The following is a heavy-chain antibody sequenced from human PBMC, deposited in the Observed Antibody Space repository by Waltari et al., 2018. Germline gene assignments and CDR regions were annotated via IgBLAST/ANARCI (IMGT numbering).Heavy chain of an antibody. V-gene: IGHV1-2*02. CDR2: INPNSGGT. CDR3: ASLRLYYYDSSGYSDY. D-gene: IGHD3-22*01. J-gene: IGHJ4*02. Sequence: QVQLVQSGAEVKKPGASVKVSCKASGYTFTGYSMHWVRQAPGQGLEWMGWINPNSGGTNYAQKFQGRVTMTRDTSISTAYMELSRLRSDDTAVYYCASLRLYYYDSSGYSDYWGQGTLVTVSS. CDR1: GYTFTGYS.